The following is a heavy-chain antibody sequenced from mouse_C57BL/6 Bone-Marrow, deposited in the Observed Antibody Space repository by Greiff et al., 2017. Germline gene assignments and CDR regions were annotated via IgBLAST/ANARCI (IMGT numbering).Heavy chain of an antibody. CDR1: GYTFTSYW. CDR3: ARDYDEGHYAMDY. V-gene: IGHV1-69*01. D-gene: IGHD2-4*01. CDR2: IDPSDSYT. J-gene: IGHJ4*01. Sequence: QVQLQQPGAELVMPGASVKLSCKASGYTFTSYWMHWVKQRPGQGLEWIGEIDPSDSYTNYNQKFKGKSTLTVDKSSSTAYMPLSSLTSEDSAVYYCARDYDEGHYAMDYWGQGTSVTVSS.